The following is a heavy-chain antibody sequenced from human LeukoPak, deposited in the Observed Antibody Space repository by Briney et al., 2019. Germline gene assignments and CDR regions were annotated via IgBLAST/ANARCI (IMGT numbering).Heavy chain of an antibody. CDR3: ARDFLRDYSNYVGWFDP. J-gene: IGHJ5*02. CDR2: IYYSGST. V-gene: IGHV4-30-4*08. Sequence: PSQTLSLTCTVSGCSISSGDYYWSWIRQPPGKGLEWIGYIYYSGSTYYTPSLKSRVTISVDTSKNQFSLKLSSVTAADTAVYYCARDFLRDYSNYVGWFDPWGQGTLVTVSS. D-gene: IGHD4-11*01. CDR1: GCSISSGDYY.